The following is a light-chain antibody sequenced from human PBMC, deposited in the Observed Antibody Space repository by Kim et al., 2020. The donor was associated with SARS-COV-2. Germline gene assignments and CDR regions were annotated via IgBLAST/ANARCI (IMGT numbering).Light chain of an antibody. CDR3: QQYGSSPQWT. Sequence: IVLTQSPGTLSLSPGERATLSCRASQSVSSSYLAWYQQKPGQAPRLLIYGASSRATGIPDRFSGSGSGTDFTLTISRLEPEEFAVYYCQQYGSSPQWTFGQGTKVDIK. CDR1: QSVSSSY. J-gene: IGKJ1*01. CDR2: GAS. V-gene: IGKV3-20*01.